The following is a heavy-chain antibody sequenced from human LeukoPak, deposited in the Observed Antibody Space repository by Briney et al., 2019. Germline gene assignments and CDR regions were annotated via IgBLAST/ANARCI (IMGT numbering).Heavy chain of an antibody. CDR1: GYTFTSYY. V-gene: IGHV1-46*01. D-gene: IGHD2-2*02. Sequence: ASVKVSCKASGYTFTSYYMHWVRQAPGQGLEWMGIINPSGGSTSYAQKFQGRVTMTRDTSTSTVYMDLSSLRSEDTAVYYCARAEGYCSSTSCYKLDYWGQGTLVTVSS. CDR2: INPSGGST. CDR3: ARAEGYCSSTSCYKLDY. J-gene: IGHJ4*02.